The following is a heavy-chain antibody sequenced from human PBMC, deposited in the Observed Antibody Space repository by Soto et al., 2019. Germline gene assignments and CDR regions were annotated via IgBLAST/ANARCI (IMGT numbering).Heavy chain of an antibody. Sequence: QVQLQESGPGLVKPSETLSLTCTVSGGSISYYYWNWIRQPAGKGLEWIGRIYTSGSTNYNPSLKSRVTLSVDTSKNQFSLKLSSVTAADTAVYYCARSMAATGDWFDPWGQGTLVTVSS. V-gene: IGHV4-4*07. CDR3: ARSMAATGDWFDP. D-gene: IGHD6-13*01. CDR1: GGSISYYY. J-gene: IGHJ5*02. CDR2: IYTSGST.